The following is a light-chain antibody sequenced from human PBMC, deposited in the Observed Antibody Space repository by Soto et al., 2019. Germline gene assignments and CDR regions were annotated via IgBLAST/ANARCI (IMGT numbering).Light chain of an antibody. CDR1: SGHSTYI. CDR3: ETWDSDTHTV. CDR2: LEGSGTY. V-gene: IGLV4-60*02. Sequence: QAVLTQSSSASASLGSSVKLTCTLSSGHSTYIIAWHRQQPGKAPHYLMKLEGSGTYNKGSGVPDRFSGSSSGADRYLTISNLQFEDEADYYCETWDSDTHTVFGGGTKVTVL. J-gene: IGLJ3*02.